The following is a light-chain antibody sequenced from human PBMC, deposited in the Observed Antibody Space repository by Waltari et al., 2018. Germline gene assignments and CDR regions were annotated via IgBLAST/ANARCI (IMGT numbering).Light chain of an antibody. Sequence: QSPLTQPASVSGSPVHSITIPCTGPSIDFGRHHFVSWYQQHPGQAPQLIIYEVNKRPSGVSNRLSGSKSGNTASLTISGLQAEDESDYYCCSYAGRSTWVFGGGTKVTVL. J-gene: IGLJ3*02. CDR2: EVN. CDR1: SIDFGRHHF. CDR3: CSYAGRSTWV. V-gene: IGLV2-23*02.